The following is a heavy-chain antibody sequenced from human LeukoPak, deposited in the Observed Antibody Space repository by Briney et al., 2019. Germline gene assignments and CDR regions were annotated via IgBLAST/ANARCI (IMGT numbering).Heavy chain of an antibody. CDR3: ATGPWGLYYFDY. J-gene: IGHJ4*02. V-gene: IGHV1-8*03. CDR2: MNPNSGNT. D-gene: IGHD3-16*01. CDR1: GYTFTSYD. Sequence: ASVKVSCQASGYTFTSYDINWVRQATGQGLEWMGWMNPNSGNTGYAQKFQGRVTITRNTSISTAYMELSSLRSEDTAVYYCATGPWGLYYFDYWGQGTLVTVSS.